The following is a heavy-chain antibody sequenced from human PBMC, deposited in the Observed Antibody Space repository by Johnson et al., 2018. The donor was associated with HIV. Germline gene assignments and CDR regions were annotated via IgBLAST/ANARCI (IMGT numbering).Heavy chain of an antibody. D-gene: IGHD3-3*01. V-gene: IGHV3-13*01. CDR2: IGTAGDT. Sequence: VQLVESGGGLVKPGGSLRLSCAASGFTFSNYDMYWVRQATGKGLEWVSGIGTAGDTYYADSLKGRFTISKEDAKNSLYLQMNSLRAVDTAVYYCARGGSHITIFGVDINMGAFDIWGQGTMVTVSS. J-gene: IGHJ3*02. CDR3: ARGGSHITIFGVDINMGAFDI. CDR1: GFTFSNYD.